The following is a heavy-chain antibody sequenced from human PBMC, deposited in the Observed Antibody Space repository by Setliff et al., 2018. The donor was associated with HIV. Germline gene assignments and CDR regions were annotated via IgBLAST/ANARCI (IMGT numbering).Heavy chain of an antibody. CDR3: ARDHVFGSRTGFDP. J-gene: IGHJ5*02. CDR2: VFHSGSA. D-gene: IGHD3-10*01. CDR1: GGPLNSRNW. V-gene: IGHV4-4*02. Sequence: KASETLSLTCAVSGGPLNSRNWWSWVRQPPGKGREWIGEVFHSGSANSNASLRSRVMISVDTSKNQFSLKLSAVTAADTAVYYCARDHVFGSRTGFDPLGPGILVTVSS.